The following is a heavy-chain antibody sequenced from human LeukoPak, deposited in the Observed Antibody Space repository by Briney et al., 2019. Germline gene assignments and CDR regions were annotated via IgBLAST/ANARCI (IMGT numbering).Heavy chain of an antibody. CDR1: GFTFSSYA. CDR2: ISGSGGTT. D-gene: IGHD3-22*01. V-gene: IGHV3-23*01. CDR3: AKAPAYYHGSSGSAFDY. J-gene: IGHJ4*02. Sequence: GGSLRLSCAASGFTFSSYAMSWVRQAPGKGLEWVSDISGSGGTTYYADSVKGRFTISRDNSKNTVYLQMKSLRAEDTAVYYCAKAPAYYHGSSGSAFDYWGQGTLVTVSS.